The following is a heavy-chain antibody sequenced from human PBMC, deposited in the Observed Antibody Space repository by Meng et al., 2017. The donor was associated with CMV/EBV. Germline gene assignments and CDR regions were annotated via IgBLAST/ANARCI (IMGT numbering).Heavy chain of an antibody. CDR2: IYPGDSDT. D-gene: IGHD1-26*01. CDR3: ARGAMVELLPLHPYFDY. J-gene: IGHJ4*02. CDR1: GYSFTSYW. Sequence: GGSLRLSCKGSGYSFTSYWIGWVRQMPGKGLEWMGIIYPGDSDTRYSPSFQGQVTISADKSISTAYLQWSSLKASDTAMYYCARGAMVELLPLHPYFDYWGQGTLVTVSS. V-gene: IGHV5-51*01.